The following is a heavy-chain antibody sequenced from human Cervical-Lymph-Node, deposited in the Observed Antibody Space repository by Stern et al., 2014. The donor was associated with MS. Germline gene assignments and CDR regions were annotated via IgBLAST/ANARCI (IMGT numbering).Heavy chain of an antibody. Sequence: VQLVESGGGVVQPGRSLRLSCAASGFTFSSYAMHWVRQAPGKGLEWVAVISYDGSNKYYADSVKGRFTISRDNSKNTLYLQMNSLRAEDTAVYYCAREGLTKTAFDIWGQGTMVTVSS. V-gene: IGHV3-30*01. J-gene: IGHJ3*02. D-gene: IGHD2-8*01. CDR3: AREGLTKTAFDI. CDR1: GFTFSSYA. CDR2: ISYDGSNK.